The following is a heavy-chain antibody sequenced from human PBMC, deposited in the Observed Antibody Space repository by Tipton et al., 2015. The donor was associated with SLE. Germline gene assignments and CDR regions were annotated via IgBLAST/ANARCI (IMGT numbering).Heavy chain of an antibody. CDR3: ARGYSSSSGSYYYYYYMDV. D-gene: IGHD6-6*01. J-gene: IGHJ6*03. Sequence: GLVKPSETLSLTCTVSGGSISSSSYYWGWIRQPPGKGLEWIGSIYYSGSTYYNPSLEGRVTMSVDTSKTQFSLKLSSVTAADTAVYYCARGYSSSSGSYYYYYYMDVWGKGTTVTVSS. CDR2: IYYSGST. V-gene: IGHV4-39*07. CDR1: GGSISSSSYY.